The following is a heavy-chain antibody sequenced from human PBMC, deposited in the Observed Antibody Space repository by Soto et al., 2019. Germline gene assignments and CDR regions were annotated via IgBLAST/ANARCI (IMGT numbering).Heavy chain of an antibody. D-gene: IGHD2-21*01. Sequence: QVQLVESGGGVVQPGRSLRLSCAASGFTFSSYGMHWVRQAPGKGLEWVAVISYDGSNKYYADSVKGRFTISRDNSKNTLYLQLNSLRAEDTAVYYCALAYLGILWWCPDYWGQGTLVTVSS. V-gene: IGHV3-30*03. CDR1: GFTFSSYG. CDR3: ALAYLGILWWCPDY. J-gene: IGHJ4*02. CDR2: ISYDGSNK.